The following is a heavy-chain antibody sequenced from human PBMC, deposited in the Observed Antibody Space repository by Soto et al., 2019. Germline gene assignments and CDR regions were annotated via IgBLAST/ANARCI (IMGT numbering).Heavy chain of an antibody. CDR1: GFTFSSYW. V-gene: IGHV3-7*01. CDR3: SSHHFLLSSSSDEDRSWYFNY. Sequence: GGSLRLSCAASGFTFSSYWMSRVRKAPGKGMERVANIKQDGSEKYYVDSVKGRFTISRDDAKNSLYLQMNSLRAEDTAVYYCSSHHFLLSSSSDEDRSWYFNYWGQGALVTVSS. J-gene: IGHJ4*02. D-gene: IGHD6-6*01. CDR2: IKQDGSEK.